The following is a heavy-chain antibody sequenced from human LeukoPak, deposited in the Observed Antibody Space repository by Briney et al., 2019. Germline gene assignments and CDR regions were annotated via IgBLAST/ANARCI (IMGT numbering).Heavy chain of an antibody. CDR2: ISSSGSTI. J-gene: IGHJ6*04. Sequence: PGGSLRLSCAASGFTFSSYWMHWVRKAPGQGMEWVSYISSSGSTIYYADSVKGRFTISRDNAKNSLYLQMNSLRAEDTAVYYCAELGITMIGGVWGKGTTVTISS. V-gene: IGHV3-48*04. CDR1: GFTFSSYW. CDR3: AELGITMIGGV. D-gene: IGHD3-10*02.